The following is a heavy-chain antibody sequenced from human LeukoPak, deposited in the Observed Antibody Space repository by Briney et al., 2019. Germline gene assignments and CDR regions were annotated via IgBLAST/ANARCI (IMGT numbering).Heavy chain of an antibody. V-gene: IGHV3-21*01. D-gene: IGHD1-26*01. CDR2: ISSSSSYI. CDR3: ARDTDSGSYRVYYYGMDV. CDR1: GFTFSSHS. Sequence: GGSLRLSCAASGFTFSSHSMNWVGQAPGKGLQWVSSISSSSSYIHYADSVKGRFTISRDNAKNSLYLQMNSLRAEDTAVYYCARDTDSGSYRVYYYGMDVWGQGTTVTVSS. J-gene: IGHJ6*02.